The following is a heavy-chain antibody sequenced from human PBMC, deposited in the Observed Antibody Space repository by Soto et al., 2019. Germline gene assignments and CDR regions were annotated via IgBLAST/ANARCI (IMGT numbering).Heavy chain of an antibody. J-gene: IGHJ5*02. CDR1: GGSISSYY. CDR2: SYYSGST. Sequence: QVQLQESGPGLVKPSETLSLTCTVSGGSISSYYWSWIRQPPGKGLEWIGYSYYSGSTNYNPSLKSRVTISVDTSKNQFSLKLSSVTAADTAVYYCARDLRGDPYNWFDPWGQGTLVTVSS. D-gene: IGHD4-17*01. V-gene: IGHV4-59*01. CDR3: ARDLRGDPYNWFDP.